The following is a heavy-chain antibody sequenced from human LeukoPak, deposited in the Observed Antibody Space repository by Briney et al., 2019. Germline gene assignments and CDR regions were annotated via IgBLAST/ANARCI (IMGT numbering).Heavy chain of an antibody. CDR1: GFTFSSYA. D-gene: IGHD2-15*01. Sequence: GGSLRLSCAASGFTFSSYAMHWVRQAPGKGLEWVAVISYDGSNKYYADSVKGRFTISRDNSKNTLYLQMNSLRAEDTAVYYCARDLTPYYYYYGMDVWGQGTTVAVSS. J-gene: IGHJ6*02. CDR2: ISYDGSNK. CDR3: ARDLTPYYYYYGMDV. V-gene: IGHV3-30-3*01.